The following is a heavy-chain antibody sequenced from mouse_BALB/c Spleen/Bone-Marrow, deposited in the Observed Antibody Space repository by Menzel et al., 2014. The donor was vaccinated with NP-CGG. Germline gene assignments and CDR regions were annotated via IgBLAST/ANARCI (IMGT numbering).Heavy chain of an antibody. CDR3: ARRDDGYVFFDY. J-gene: IGHJ2*01. D-gene: IGHD2-3*01. V-gene: IGHV1-4*01. CDR1: GYTFTTYT. Sequence: QVQLQQSGAELARPGASVKMSCRASGYTFTTYTIHWVRQRPGQGLEWIGYINPSSGYTNYIQKFKDKATLTADKSSSTAYMQLSSLTSEDSAVYDCARRDDGYVFFDYWGQGTTLTVSS. CDR2: INPSSGYT.